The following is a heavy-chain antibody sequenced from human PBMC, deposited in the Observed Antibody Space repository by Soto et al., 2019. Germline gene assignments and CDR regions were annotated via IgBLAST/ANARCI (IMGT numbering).Heavy chain of an antibody. CDR2: IWYDGSNK. Sequence: QVQLVESGGGVAQPGRSLRLSCAASGFTYSSYGMHWVRQAPGKGLEWVAVIWYDGSNKYYADSVKGRFTISRDNSKNALYLQMNSLRAEDTAVHYCARDGYCSGGSCYSVTVFDYWGQGTLVTVSS. J-gene: IGHJ4*02. D-gene: IGHD2-15*01. CDR1: GFTYSSYG. CDR3: ARDGYCSGGSCYSVTVFDY. V-gene: IGHV3-33*01.